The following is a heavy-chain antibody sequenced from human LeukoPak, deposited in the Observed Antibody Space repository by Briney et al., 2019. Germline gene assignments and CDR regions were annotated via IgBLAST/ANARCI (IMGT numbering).Heavy chain of an antibody. J-gene: IGHJ3*02. D-gene: IGHD3-16*01. Sequence: SETLSLTCTVSGGSISSSNYYWGWIRQPPGKGLEWIGSIYYSGSSYYNPSLQSRVTISVDTSKNQFSLKLSSVTAADTAVYYCARQANLGRGGDASDIWGQGTMVTVSS. V-gene: IGHV4-39*01. CDR2: IYYSGSS. CDR1: GGSISSSNYY. CDR3: ARQANLGRGGDASDI.